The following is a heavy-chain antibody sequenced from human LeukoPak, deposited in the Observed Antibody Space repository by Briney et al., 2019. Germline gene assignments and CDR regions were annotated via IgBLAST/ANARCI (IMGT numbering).Heavy chain of an antibody. CDR1: GGSISSSSYY. CDR2: IYYSGST. Sequence: PSETLSLTCTVSGGSISSSSYYWSWIRQPPGKGLEWIGYIYYSGSTYYNPSLKSRVTISVDTSKNQFSLKLSSVTAADTAVYYCARDRKNYDFWSGLPSKDAFDIWGQGTMVTVSS. D-gene: IGHD3-3*01. V-gene: IGHV4-30-4*08. J-gene: IGHJ3*02. CDR3: ARDRKNYDFWSGLPSKDAFDI.